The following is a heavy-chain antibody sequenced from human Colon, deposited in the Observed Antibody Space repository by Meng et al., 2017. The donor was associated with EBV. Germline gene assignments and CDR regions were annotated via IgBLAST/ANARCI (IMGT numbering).Heavy chain of an antibody. CDR3: ARGPGGSYYLYYFDY. Sequence: QQWWAVLFQPSETLSLTCAVYGGSFSGYYWSWIRQPPEKGLEWIGEIKHSGSTNYNPSLKSRVTISVDTSKKQFSLKLSSVTAADTAVYYCARGPGGSYYLYYFDYWGQGTLVTVSS. CDR1: GGSFSGYY. J-gene: IGHJ4*02. D-gene: IGHD1-26*01. V-gene: IGHV4-34*01. CDR2: IKHSGST.